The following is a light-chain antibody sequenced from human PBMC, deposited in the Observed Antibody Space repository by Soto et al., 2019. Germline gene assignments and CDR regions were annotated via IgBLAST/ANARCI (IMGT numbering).Light chain of an antibody. CDR2: EVS. Sequence: QSALTQPASVSLSPGQSIAISCTGYIHYDFVSWYQQHPGTAPKPVIYEVSNRPSGTSDRFSGSKSGHTASLTISGLQTEDEAVYYCGSYTSSSNYVFGTGTKVTVL. J-gene: IGLJ1*01. CDR3: GSYTSSSNYV. V-gene: IGLV2-14*01. CDR1: IHYDF.